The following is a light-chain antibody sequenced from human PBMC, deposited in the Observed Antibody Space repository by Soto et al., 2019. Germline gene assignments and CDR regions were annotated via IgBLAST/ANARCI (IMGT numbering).Light chain of an antibody. CDR3: QQYGSSPFT. J-gene: IGKJ4*01. CDR1: QSVSSSY. V-gene: IGKV3-20*01. CDR2: GAS. Sequence: EIVLTQSPGTLSLSPGERATLSCSASQSVSSSYLAWYPQKPVQAPRLLIYGASSRATGIPDRFSGSGSGTDFTLTISRLEPEDFAVYYCQQYGSSPFTFGGGTKVEIK.